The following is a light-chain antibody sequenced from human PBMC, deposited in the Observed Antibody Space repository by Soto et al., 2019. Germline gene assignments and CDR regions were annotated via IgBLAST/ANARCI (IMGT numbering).Light chain of an antibody. CDR2: GAS. Sequence: EEVMTQSPDTLSVSLGERAPLSCRARESVSTNLAWYQQRPGQAPRLVIYGASTRATGIPARFSGGGSGTEFTLTISSLQSEDFAVYYCQQYHSWPPITFGQGTRLEIK. V-gene: IGKV3-15*01. J-gene: IGKJ5*01. CDR1: ESVSTN. CDR3: QQYHSWPPIT.